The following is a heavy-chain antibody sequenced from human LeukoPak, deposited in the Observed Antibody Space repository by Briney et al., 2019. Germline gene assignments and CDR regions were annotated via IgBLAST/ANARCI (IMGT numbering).Heavy chain of an antibody. CDR3: ASGFMDYDRSGYYDDAFDI. Sequence: GASVKVSCKASGYTFTGYYMHWVRQAPGQGLEWMGWINPNSGGTNSAQKFQGRVSMTRDTSINTAYMEMRRLRSDDTAVYYCASGFMDYDRSGYYDDAFDIWGQGTMVTVSS. J-gene: IGHJ3*02. CDR2: INPNSGGT. D-gene: IGHD3-22*01. CDR1: GYTFTGYY. V-gene: IGHV1-2*02.